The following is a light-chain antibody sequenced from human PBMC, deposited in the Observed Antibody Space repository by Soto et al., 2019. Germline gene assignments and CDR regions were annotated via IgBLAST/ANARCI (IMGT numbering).Light chain of an antibody. V-gene: IGKV1-5*01. Sequence: DIQMTQSPSTLSASVGDRFAVTCRASQSISSWLAWYQQKPGKAPKLLIYDASSLESGVPSRFSGSGSGTEFTLTISSLQSEDFAVYYCQQYSKWPLTFGGGTKVDIK. CDR1: QSISSW. CDR2: DAS. CDR3: QQYSKWPLT. J-gene: IGKJ4*01.